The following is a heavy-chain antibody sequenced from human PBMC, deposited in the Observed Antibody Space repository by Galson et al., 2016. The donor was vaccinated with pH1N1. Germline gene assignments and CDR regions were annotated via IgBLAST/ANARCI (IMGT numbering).Heavy chain of an antibody. J-gene: IGHJ2*01. CDR2: IEHVGNT. CDR3: ARPEYVDVALKDCYFDL. Sequence: LSLTCTVSGDSIGRNSYQLGWIRQPPGKGLEWIALIEHVGNTYSNPSLKSRVTTSVDTSKKHVSLKLSSVTAADTAVYYRARPEYVDVALKDCYFDLWGRGTLVTVSS. CDR1: GDSIGRNSYQ. D-gene: IGHD3-16*01. V-gene: IGHV4-39*02.